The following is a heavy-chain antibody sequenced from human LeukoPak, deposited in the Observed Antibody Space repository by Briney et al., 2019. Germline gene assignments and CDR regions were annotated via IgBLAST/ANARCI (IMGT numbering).Heavy chain of an antibody. V-gene: IGHV3-21*01. CDR1: GFTLNTYS. D-gene: IGHD5-24*01. Sequence: GGSLRLSCAVSGFTLNTYSLNWVRRAPGKGLEWVSFMTSSRSYYADSVKGRFTISRDNAKNSLYLLMNSLRVEDTAVYYCAKDHGDGTQSPFDSWGQGTLVTVSS. CDR3: AKDHGDGTQSPFDS. CDR2: MTSSRSY. J-gene: IGHJ4*02.